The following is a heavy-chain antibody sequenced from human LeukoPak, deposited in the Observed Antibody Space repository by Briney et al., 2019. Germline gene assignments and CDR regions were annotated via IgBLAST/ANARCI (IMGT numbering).Heavy chain of an antibody. Sequence: GGSLRLSCAASGFTFSSYDMHWVRHATGKGLEWVSAIGTAGDTYYPGSVKGRFTISRENAKNSLYLQMNSLRAGDTAVYYCARDRHLGGFDPWGQGTLVTVSS. CDR3: ARDRHLGGFDP. CDR1: GFTFSSYD. V-gene: IGHV3-13*01. J-gene: IGHJ5*02. D-gene: IGHD3-16*01. CDR2: IGTAGDT.